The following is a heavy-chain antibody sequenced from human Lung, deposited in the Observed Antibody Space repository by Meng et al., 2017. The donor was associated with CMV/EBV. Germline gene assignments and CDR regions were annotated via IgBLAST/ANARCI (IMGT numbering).Heavy chain of an antibody. Sequence: SXTLSLXCTVSGGSVRSSFYYWSWIRQSPGKGLEWIGYIYYSGSTDYNTSLKSRVTMSIDTSKNQISLKLSSVTAADTAVYYCARSPTGDYAMDVWGQGTXVTVSS. CDR1: GGSVRSSFYY. J-gene: IGHJ6*02. CDR3: ARSPTGDYAMDV. V-gene: IGHV4-61*01. CDR2: IYYSGST. D-gene: IGHD4-17*01.